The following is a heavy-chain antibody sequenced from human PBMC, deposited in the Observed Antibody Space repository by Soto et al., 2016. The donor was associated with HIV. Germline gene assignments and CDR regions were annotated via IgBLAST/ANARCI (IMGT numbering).Heavy chain of an antibody. V-gene: IGHV3-74*01. CDR2: INSDGSQT. D-gene: IGHD3-10*01. Sequence: EVQVVQSGGDLVQPGGSLRLSCAVSGFIFSGYWMYWVRQAPGKGLMWVARINSDGSQTKHADSVKGRFTISRDNAKNILHLQMNTLRVEDTAVYYCARSFVGRGQALNIWGQGTLVTVSS. CDR1: GFIFSGYW. CDR3: ARSFVGRGQALNI. J-gene: IGHJ3*02.